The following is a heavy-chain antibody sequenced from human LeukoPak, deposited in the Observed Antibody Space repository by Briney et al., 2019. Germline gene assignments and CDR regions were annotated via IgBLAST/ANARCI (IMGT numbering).Heavy chain of an antibody. J-gene: IGHJ4*02. Sequence: GGSLRLSCAASGFTVSSNYMSWVRQAPGKGLEWVSIIYSGGRRYYADSVKGRFTISRDNSKNTLYLQMNSLRAEDTAVYYCATIAVRTGSKYLDYWGQGTLVTVSS. V-gene: IGHV3-66*02. CDR2: IYSGGRR. CDR3: ATIAVRTGSKYLDY. CDR1: GFTVSSNY. D-gene: IGHD6-6*01.